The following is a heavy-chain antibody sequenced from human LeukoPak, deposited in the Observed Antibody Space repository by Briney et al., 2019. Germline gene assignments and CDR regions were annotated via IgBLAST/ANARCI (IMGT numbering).Heavy chain of an antibody. CDR2: IYYSGST. J-gene: IGHJ4*02. D-gene: IGHD2-15*01. Sequence: PSETLSLTCTVSGGSISSSSYYWGWIRQPPGKGLEWIGSIYYSGSTYYNPSLKSRVTISVDTSKNQFSLKLSSVTAADTAVYYCARDPGPIVFDYWGQGTLVTVSS. CDR1: GGSISSSSYY. V-gene: IGHV4-39*07. CDR3: ARDPGPIVFDY.